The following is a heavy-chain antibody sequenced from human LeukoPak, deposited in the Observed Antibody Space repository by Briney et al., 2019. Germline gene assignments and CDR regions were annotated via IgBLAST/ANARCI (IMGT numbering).Heavy chain of an antibody. CDR3: ARDGFSYSSSWFSWVGYFDY. D-gene: IGHD6-13*01. J-gene: IGHJ4*02. CDR1: GFTFSSYW. Sequence: GGSLRLSCAASGFTFSSYWMSWVRQAPGKGLEWVANIKQDGSEKYYVDSVKGRFTISRDNAKNSLYLQMNSLRAEDTAVYYCARDGFSYSSSWFSWVGYFDYRGQGTLVTVSS. V-gene: IGHV3-7*01. CDR2: IKQDGSEK.